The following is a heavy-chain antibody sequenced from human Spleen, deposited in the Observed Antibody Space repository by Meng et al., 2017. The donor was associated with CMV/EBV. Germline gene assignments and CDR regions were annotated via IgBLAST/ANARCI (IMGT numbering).Heavy chain of an antibody. CDR2: INHSGST. D-gene: IGHD2-2*01. V-gene: IGHV4-34*01. CDR1: GGSLRGYY. Sequence: YGGSLRGYYWSWIRQPPGKGLEWIGEINHSGSTNYNPSLKSRVTISVDTSKNQFSLKLTSVTAADTAVFYCASSSTLYCTTTSCPDAWGQGTLVTVSS. J-gene: IGHJ5*02. CDR3: ASSSTLYCTTTSCPDA.